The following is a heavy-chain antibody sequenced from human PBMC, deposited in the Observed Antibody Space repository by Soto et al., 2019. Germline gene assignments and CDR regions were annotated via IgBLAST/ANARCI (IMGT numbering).Heavy chain of an antibody. Sequence: VGSLRLSCAASGLTFSGYYMHWVRQAPGKGLEWVAVISYDGSTEYYADSVKGRFTISRDNSANRLFLQMNSLRPEDTAVYYCTKDDGYNDSTYYHYFGMDVWGQGTTVTVSS. CDR3: TKDDGYNDSTYYHYFGMDV. CDR1: GLTFSGYY. CDR2: ISYDGSTE. V-gene: IGHV3-30*18. J-gene: IGHJ6*02. D-gene: IGHD5-12*01.